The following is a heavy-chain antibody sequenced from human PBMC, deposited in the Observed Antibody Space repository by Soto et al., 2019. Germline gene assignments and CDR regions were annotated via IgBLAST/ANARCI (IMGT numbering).Heavy chain of an antibody. J-gene: IGHJ4*02. CDR3: AKHKITGGWFEGSTDY. CDR2: ISGSGGST. V-gene: IGHV3-23*01. CDR1: GFTFTSYA. Sequence: GGSLRLSCAVSGFTFTSYAMSWVRQAPGKGLEWVSAISGSGGSTYYADSVKGRFTISRDNSKNTLYLQMNSLRAEDTAVYYCAKHKITGGWFEGSTDYWGQGTLVTVSS. D-gene: IGHD6-19*01.